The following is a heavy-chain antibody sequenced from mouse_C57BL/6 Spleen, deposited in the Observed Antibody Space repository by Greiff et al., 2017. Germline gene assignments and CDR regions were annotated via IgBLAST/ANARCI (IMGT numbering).Heavy chain of an antibody. CDR2: ISYDGSN. CDR1: GYSITSGYY. V-gene: IGHV3-6*01. CDR3: ARAYYYGSSLDY. J-gene: IGHJ2*01. Sequence: EVQLVESGPGLVKPSQSLSLTCSVTGYSITSGYYWNWIRQFPGNKLEWMGYISYDGSNNYNPSLKNRISITRDTSKNQFFLKLNSVTTEDTATYYCARAYYYGSSLDYWGQGTTLTVSS. D-gene: IGHD1-1*01.